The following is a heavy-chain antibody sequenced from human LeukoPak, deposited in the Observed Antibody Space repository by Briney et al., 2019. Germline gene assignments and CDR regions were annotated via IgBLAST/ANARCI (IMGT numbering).Heavy chain of an antibody. Sequence: SETLSLTCTVSGGSISSYYWSWIRQPAGKGLEWIGRIYTSGSTNYNPSLKSRVTMSVDTSKNQFSLKLSSVTAADTAVYYCERLRGDILTVWFDPWGQGTLVTVSS. D-gene: IGHD3-9*01. CDR3: ERLRGDILTVWFDP. J-gene: IGHJ5*02. V-gene: IGHV4-4*07. CDR1: GGSISSYY. CDR2: IYTSGST.